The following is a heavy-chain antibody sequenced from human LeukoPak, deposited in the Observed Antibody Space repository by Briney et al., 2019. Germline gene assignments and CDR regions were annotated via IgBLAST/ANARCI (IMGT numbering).Heavy chain of an antibody. CDR3: ARVLRYFDWLDY. Sequence: ASVKVSCEASGYTFTSYGISWVRQAPGQGLEWMGWISAYNGNTNYAQKLQGRVTMTTDTSTSTAYMELRSLRSDDTAVYYCARVLRYFDWLDYWGQGTLVTVSS. D-gene: IGHD3-9*01. V-gene: IGHV1-18*01. CDR2: ISAYNGNT. J-gene: IGHJ4*02. CDR1: GYTFTSYG.